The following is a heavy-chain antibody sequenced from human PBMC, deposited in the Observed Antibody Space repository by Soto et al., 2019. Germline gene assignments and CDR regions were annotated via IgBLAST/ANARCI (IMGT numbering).Heavy chain of an antibody. Sequence: GGSLRLSCAASGFTFSSCAMHWARQAPGKGLEWVAVISYDGSNKYYADSVKGRFTISRDNSKNTLYLQMNSLRAEDTAVYYCAREVVVAATHIYGMDVWGQGTTVTVSS. V-gene: IGHV3-30-3*01. CDR3: AREVVVAATHIYGMDV. J-gene: IGHJ6*02. CDR1: GFTFSSCA. D-gene: IGHD2-15*01. CDR2: ISYDGSNK.